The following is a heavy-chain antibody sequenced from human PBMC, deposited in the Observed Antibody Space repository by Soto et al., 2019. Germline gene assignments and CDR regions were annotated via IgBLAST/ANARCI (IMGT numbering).Heavy chain of an antibody. D-gene: IGHD3-3*01. J-gene: IGHJ1*01. Sequence: GGSLRPSCAASGFTFSSYAMSWVRQAPGKGLEWVSAISGSGGSTYYADSVKGRFTISRDNSKNTLYLQMNSLRAEDTAVYYCAKIPYDFWSGYYTVKNFQHWGQGTLVTVSS. CDR3: AKIPYDFWSGYYTVKNFQH. V-gene: IGHV3-23*01. CDR1: GFTFSSYA. CDR2: ISGSGGST.